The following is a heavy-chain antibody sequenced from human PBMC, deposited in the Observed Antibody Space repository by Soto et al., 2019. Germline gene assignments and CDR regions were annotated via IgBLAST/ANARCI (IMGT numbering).Heavy chain of an antibody. CDR1: GFTFSSYG. CDR2: IWYDGSNK. D-gene: IGHD3-16*02. CDR3: ARDQGLNPLYYYYYYGMDV. J-gene: IGHJ6*02. Sequence: TGGSLRLSCAASGFTFSSYGMHWVRQAPGKGLEWVAVIWYDGSNKYYADSVKGRFTISRDNSKNTLYLQMNSLRAEDTAVYYCARDQGLNPLYYYYYYGMDVWGQGTTVTVSS. V-gene: IGHV3-33*01.